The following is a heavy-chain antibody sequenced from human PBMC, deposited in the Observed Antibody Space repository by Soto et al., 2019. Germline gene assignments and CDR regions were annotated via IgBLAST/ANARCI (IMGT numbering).Heavy chain of an antibody. J-gene: IGHJ4*02. D-gene: IGHD3-22*01. Sequence: PGGSLRLSCAASGLAFSNYAISWVRQAPGKGLEWVSTISASGYSAYYGGAVKGRLTTSRDNSKSTLYLQMNRLRADDTAVYYSAKDSDGIDYDSSGYYYGPYYFDYWGQGTLVTVS. CDR1: GLAFSNYA. CDR3: AKDSDGIDYDSSGYYYGPYYFDY. CDR2: ISASGYSA. V-gene: IGHV3-23*01.